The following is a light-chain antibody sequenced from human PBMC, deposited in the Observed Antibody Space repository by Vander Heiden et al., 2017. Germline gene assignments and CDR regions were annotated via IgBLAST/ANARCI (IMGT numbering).Light chain of an antibody. CDR3: CSDAGRGASLYV. CDR1: SSDVARYNL. CDR2: EGT. V-gene: IGLV2-23*01. J-gene: IGLJ1*01. Sequence: QSALTQTASISGSPGQSITISCTGPSSDVARYNLVSWYQQHPGKVLRIIIYEGTKRPAGGANRFSASKSGNTASLTISGLQAEDEADYFCCSDAGRGASLYVFGAGTTVTVL.